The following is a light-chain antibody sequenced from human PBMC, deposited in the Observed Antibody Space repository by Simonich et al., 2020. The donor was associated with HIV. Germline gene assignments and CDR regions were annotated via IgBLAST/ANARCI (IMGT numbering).Light chain of an antibody. CDR3: QQYYITPHT. CDR2: WAS. CDR1: QTILYSSNNKNY. Sequence: DIVMTQSPDSLAVSLGERATINCTSSQTILYSSNNKNYLAWYQQRPRQPPNLLIYWASTRESGVPDRFSGRGSGTDFTLTINSLQAEDVAFYYCQQYYITPHTFGQGTKVEIK. V-gene: IGKV4-1*01. J-gene: IGKJ1*01.